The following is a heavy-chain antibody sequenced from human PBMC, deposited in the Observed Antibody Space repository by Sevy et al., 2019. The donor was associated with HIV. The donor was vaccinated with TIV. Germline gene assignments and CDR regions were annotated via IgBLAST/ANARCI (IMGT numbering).Heavy chain of an antibody. CDR2: IHPGDSDT. J-gene: IGHJ6*02. D-gene: IGHD6-6*01. V-gene: IGHV5-51*01. CDR1: GYIFTSNW. CDR3: ARPVYSSSSGGTYYYYAMDV. Sequence: GESLKISCKASGYIFTSNWIGWVRQMPGKGLEWMGIIHPGDSDTRYTPSFRGQVTMSADKSISTAYLQWSSLKASDTAIYYCARPVYSSSSGGTYYYYAMDVWGQGTTVTVSS.